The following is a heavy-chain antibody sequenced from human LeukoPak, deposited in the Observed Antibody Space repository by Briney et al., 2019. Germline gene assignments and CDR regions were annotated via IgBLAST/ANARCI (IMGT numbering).Heavy chain of an antibody. CDR3: ARDAVTGYFDY. CDR1: GGSFSGYY. D-gene: IGHD2-21*02. V-gene: IGHV4-34*01. Sequence: SETLSLTCAVYGGSFSGYYWSGIRQPPGKGLEWIGEINHSGSTNYNPSLKSRVTISVDTSKNQFSLKLSSVTAADTAVYYCARDAVTGYFDYWGQGTLVTVSS. J-gene: IGHJ4*02. CDR2: INHSGST.